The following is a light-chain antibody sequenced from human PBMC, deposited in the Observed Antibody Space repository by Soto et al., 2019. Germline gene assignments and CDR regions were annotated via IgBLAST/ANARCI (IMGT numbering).Light chain of an antibody. Sequence: QSVLTQPPSVSAAPGQTVTISCSGSTSNIGNNYVSWYQQLPGTAPKLLIYENNKRPSGIPDRFSGSKSGTSATLGITGLQTGDEADYYCGTWDASLSSNVFGPGTKLTVL. V-gene: IGLV1-51*02. CDR2: ENN. J-gene: IGLJ1*01. CDR1: TSNIGNNY. CDR3: GTWDASLSSNV.